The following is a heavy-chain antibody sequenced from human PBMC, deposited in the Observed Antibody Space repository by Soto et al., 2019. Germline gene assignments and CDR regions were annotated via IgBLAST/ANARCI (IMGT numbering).Heavy chain of an antibody. CDR3: ARHMGTTMVTDWFDP. CDR1: GYKFTNYW. Sequence: GESLKISCKGSGYKFTNYWIGWVRQMPGKGLEWMGIIYPGDSDTRYSPSFQGQVTISADKSISTAYLQWSSLKASDTAMYYCARHMGTTMVTDWFDPWGQGTLVTVSS. V-gene: IGHV5-51*01. CDR2: IYPGDSDT. J-gene: IGHJ5*02. D-gene: IGHD3-10*01.